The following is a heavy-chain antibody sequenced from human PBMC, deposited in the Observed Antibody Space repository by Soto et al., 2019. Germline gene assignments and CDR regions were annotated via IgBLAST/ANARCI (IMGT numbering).Heavy chain of an antibody. Sequence: GGSLRLSCAASGFTFSSYSMNWVRQAPGKGLEWVSVIYSGGSTYYADSVKGRFTISRDNSKNTLYLQMNSLRAEDTAVYYCARDHQNDFWSGPRRYFDYWGQGTLVTVSS. CDR3: ARDHQNDFWSGPRRYFDY. J-gene: IGHJ4*02. CDR1: GFTFSSYS. D-gene: IGHD3-3*01. CDR2: IYSGGST. V-gene: IGHV3-66*01.